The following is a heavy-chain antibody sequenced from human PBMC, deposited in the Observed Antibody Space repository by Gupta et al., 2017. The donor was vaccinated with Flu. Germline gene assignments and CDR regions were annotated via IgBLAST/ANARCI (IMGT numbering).Heavy chain of an antibody. CDR3: ARDRGFKLRFLEWLLFYGMDV. V-gene: IGHV3-33*01. CDR2: IWYDGSNK. J-gene: IGHJ6*02. CDR1: GFTFSSYG. Sequence: QVQLVESGGGVVQPGRSLRLSCAASGFTFSSYGMHWVRQAPGQGLEWVAVIWYDGSNKYYADSVKGRFTISRDNSKNTLYLQMNSLRAEDTAVYYCARDRGFKLRFLEWLLFYGMDVWGQGTTVTVSS. D-gene: IGHD3-3*01.